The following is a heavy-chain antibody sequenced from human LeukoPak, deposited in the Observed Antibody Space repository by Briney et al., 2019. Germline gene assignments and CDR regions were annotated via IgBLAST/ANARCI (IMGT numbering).Heavy chain of an antibody. CDR1: GYTFTSYY. CDR2: INPSDGST. D-gene: IGHD5-24*01. CDR3: ARIRDGYNDAYDI. Sequence: ASVKVSCKASGYTFTSYYIHLVRQAPGQGFEWMAIINPSDGSTTNSQRFQGRVTMTRDTSTSTVYMELSGLRSEDTALYYCARIRDGYNDAYDIWGQGTMVTVSS. J-gene: IGHJ3*02. V-gene: IGHV1-46*01.